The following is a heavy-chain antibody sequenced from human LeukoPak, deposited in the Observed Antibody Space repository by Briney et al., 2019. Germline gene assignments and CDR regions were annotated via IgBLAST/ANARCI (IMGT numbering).Heavy chain of an antibody. V-gene: IGHV3-15*07. D-gene: IGHD3-22*01. CDR2: IKRETDGGTT. Sequence: MSGGSLRLSCAVSGLSLRNVWMNWLRQAPGKGLEWVGLIKRETDGGTTDFAAPVKGRFTISRDDSKNTLYLQTNRLTSEDTAVYYCAQGSGFYYDYWGQGTLVTVSS. CDR1: GLSLRNVW. CDR3: AQGSGFYYDY. J-gene: IGHJ4*02.